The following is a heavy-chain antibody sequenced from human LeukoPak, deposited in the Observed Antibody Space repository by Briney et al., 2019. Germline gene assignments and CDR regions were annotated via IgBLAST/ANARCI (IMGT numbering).Heavy chain of an antibody. CDR1: GFTFSSYE. V-gene: IGHV3-48*03. CDR2: ISTSDTII. Sequence: GGSLRPSCAASGFTFSSYEMNWVRQAPGKGLEWVSFISTSDTIIYYADSVKGRFTISRDNAKNSLYLQMNSLRAEDTAVYYCARDNKVVVGTHAFDIWGQGTMVTVSS. D-gene: IGHD3-22*01. J-gene: IGHJ3*02. CDR3: ARDNKVVVGTHAFDI.